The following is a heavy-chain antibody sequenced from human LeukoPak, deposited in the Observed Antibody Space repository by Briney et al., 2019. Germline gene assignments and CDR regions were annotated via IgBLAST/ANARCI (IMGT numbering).Heavy chain of an antibody. D-gene: IGHD4-17*01. V-gene: IGHV4-59*01. CDR2: IYYSGST. CDR3: ARDRVGYGDYAFDY. CDR1: GGSISSYY. Sequence: PSETLSLTCTVSGGSISSYYWSWIRQPPGKGLEWIGYIYYSGSTNYNPSLKSRVTISVDTSKNQFSLKLSSVAAADTAVYYCARDRVGYGDYAFDYWGQGTLVTVSS. J-gene: IGHJ4*02.